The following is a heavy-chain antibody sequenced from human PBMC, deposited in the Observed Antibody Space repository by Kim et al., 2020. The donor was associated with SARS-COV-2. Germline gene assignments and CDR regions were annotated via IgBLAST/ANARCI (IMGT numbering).Heavy chain of an antibody. CDR3: ARGFPGYSSSWPFDY. J-gene: IGHJ4*02. CDR1: GFTFSSYW. CDR2: IKQDGSEK. V-gene: IGHV3-7*03. D-gene: IGHD6-13*01. Sequence: WGSPRLSCAASGFTFSSYWMSWVRQAPGKGLEWVANIKQDGSEKYYVDSVKGRFTISRDNAKNSLYLQMNSLRAEDTAVYYCARGFPGYSSSWPFDYWGQGTLVTVSS.